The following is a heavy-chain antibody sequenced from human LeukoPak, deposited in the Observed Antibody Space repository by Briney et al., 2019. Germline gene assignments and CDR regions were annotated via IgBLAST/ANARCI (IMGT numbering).Heavy chain of an antibody. D-gene: IGHD3-9*01. CDR1: GVSVSSGSYY. V-gene: IGHV4-61*01. CDR3: ARDSLTGYYALDY. Sequence: PSETLSLTCTVSGVSVSSGSYYWRWLRQPPGKGLEWIGYIYYSGSTNYNPSLKSRVTISVDTSKNQFSLKLSSVTAADTAVYYCARDSLTGYYALDYWGQGTLVTVSS. J-gene: IGHJ4*02. CDR2: IYYSGST.